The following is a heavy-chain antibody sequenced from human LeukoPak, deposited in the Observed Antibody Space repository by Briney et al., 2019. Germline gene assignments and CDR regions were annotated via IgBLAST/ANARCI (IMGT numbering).Heavy chain of an antibody. CDR3: ARDSGRFYIDY. J-gene: IGHJ4*02. V-gene: IGHV3-7*03. D-gene: IGHD5-12*01. CDR1: GFTFSHYW. CDR2: IKQDGSEK. Sequence: GGSLRLSCAASGFTFSHYWMTWVRQAPGKGLEWVANIKQDGSEKYYVDSLKGRFTISRDNAKNSLYLQINSLRADDTAICYCARDSGRFYIDYWGQGTLVTVSS.